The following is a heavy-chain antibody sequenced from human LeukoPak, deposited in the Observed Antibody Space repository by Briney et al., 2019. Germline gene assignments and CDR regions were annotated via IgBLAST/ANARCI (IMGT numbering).Heavy chain of an antibody. V-gene: IGHV3-23*01. CDR2: ISASGGNT. Sequence: RGSLRLSCAASGFTFSSYAMSWVRPAPGEGLGWVSIISASGGNTYYADSVKDRFTISRDKSKNYLQMNSLRGEDTAIYYGAKDVRDGEYYGSGSYVDYWIQGTRVTVSS. CDR3: AKDVRDGEYYGSGSYVDY. D-gene: IGHD3-10*01. J-gene: IGHJ4*02. CDR1: GFTFSSYA.